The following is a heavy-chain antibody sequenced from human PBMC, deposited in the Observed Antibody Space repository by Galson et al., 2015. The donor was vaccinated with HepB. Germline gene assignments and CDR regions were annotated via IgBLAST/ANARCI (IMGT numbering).Heavy chain of an antibody. V-gene: IGHV2-70*20. D-gene: IGHD1-26*01. CDR1: GFSLTTSGMC. Sequence: PALVKPTQTLTLTCTFSGFSLTTSGMCVSWVRQSPGKALEWLALIDWDDDKYYSTSLKTRLTISTDTSKNQVVLTMTNMDPVDTATYYCARIQAANFYYDSFDIWGQGTMVTVSS. J-gene: IGHJ3*02. CDR2: IDWDDDK. CDR3: ARIQAANFYYDSFDI.